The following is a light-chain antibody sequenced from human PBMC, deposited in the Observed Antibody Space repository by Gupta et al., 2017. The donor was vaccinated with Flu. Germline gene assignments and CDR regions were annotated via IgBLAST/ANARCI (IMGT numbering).Light chain of an antibody. J-gene: IGKJ1*01. CDR3: QQSYRTPRT. Sequence: PSSLSASVGDRVTITCRASQSISTYLSWYQQKPGKAPKLLIYAASSLQSGVPSRFSGSGSGTDFTLTIGSPQPEDFATYYCQQSYRTPRTFGQGTKVEIK. CDR2: AAS. V-gene: IGKV1-39*01. CDR1: QSISTY.